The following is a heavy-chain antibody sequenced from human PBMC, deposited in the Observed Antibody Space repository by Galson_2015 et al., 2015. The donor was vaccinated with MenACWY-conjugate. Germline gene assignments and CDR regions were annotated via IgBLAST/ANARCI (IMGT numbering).Heavy chain of an antibody. D-gene: IGHD2-21*01. Sequence: SLRLSCAASGFTFSRYWMHWVRHIPGKGLVWVSRISGDASSSYYADSVRGRFTISRDNAKNTLYLQMSSLKVEDSAVYYCACSEIVSSWGRGALVTVSS. J-gene: IGHJ5*02. V-gene: IGHV3-74*01. CDR3: ACSEIVSS. CDR1: GFTFSRYW. CDR2: ISGDASSS.